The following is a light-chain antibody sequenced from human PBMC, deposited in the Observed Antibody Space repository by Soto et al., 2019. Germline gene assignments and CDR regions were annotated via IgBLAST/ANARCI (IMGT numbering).Light chain of an antibody. Sequence: QSVPTQAPSASGTPGQRVTISCSGSSSNIGTNTVNWYQQLPGTAPKLHIYNDNQRPSGVPDRFSGSKSDTSASLAISGLQSDDEADYYCAAWDGRLKGVVFGAGTKVTVL. J-gene: IGLJ2*01. V-gene: IGLV1-44*01. CDR2: NDN. CDR1: SSNIGTNT. CDR3: AAWDGRLKGVV.